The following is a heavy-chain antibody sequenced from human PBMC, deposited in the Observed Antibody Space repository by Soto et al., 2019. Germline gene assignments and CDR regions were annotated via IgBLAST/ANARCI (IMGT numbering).Heavy chain of an antibody. Sequence: PGGSLRLSCTASGFTFGDYAMNWFRQAPGKGLEWVGFIRSEAFGGTTEYAASVKGRFTISRDDSKSIAYLQMNSLKTEDTAVYYCTRVSRYSSSWWAFDIWGQGTMVTVS. D-gene: IGHD6-13*01. CDR1: GFTFGDYA. J-gene: IGHJ3*02. CDR2: IRSEAFGGTT. V-gene: IGHV3-49*03. CDR3: TRVSRYSSSWWAFDI.